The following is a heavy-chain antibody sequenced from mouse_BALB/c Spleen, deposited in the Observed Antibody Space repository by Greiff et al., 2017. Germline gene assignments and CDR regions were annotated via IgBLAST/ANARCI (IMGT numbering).Heavy chain of an antibody. J-gene: IGHJ4*01. D-gene: IGHD1-2*01. Sequence: EVMLVESGGGLVKPGGSLKLSCAASGFTFSSYTMSWVRQTPEKRLEWVATISSGGSYTYYPDSVKGRFTISRDNAKNTLYLQMSSLKSEDTAMYYCTSRLPMDYWGQGTSVTVSS. CDR1: GFTFSSYT. CDR2: ISSGGSYT. V-gene: IGHV5-6-4*01. CDR3: TSRLPMDY.